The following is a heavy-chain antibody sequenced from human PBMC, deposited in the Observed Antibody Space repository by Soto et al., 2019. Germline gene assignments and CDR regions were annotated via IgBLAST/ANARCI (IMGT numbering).Heavy chain of an antibody. V-gene: IGHV4-59*01. CDR1: GGSISSNY. CDR2: IYYNGRT. J-gene: IGHJ4*02. D-gene: IGHD3-3*01. Sequence: SETLSLTCTVSGGSISSNYWSWIRQPPGKGLELIGYIYYNGRTNYNPSLKSRVTISVDTSKKQFSLDLTSVTAADTAVYYCARGGDLGIFLYFDYWGQGALVTVS. CDR3: ARGGDLGIFLYFDY.